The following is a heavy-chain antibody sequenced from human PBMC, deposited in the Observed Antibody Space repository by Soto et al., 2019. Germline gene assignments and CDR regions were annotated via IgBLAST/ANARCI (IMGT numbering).Heavy chain of an antibody. CDR1: GFTFSSCG. D-gene: IGHD4-17*01. CDR3: ARDHDYGDYGLAADY. J-gene: IGHJ4*02. CDR2: IWYDGSNK. V-gene: IGHV3-33*01. Sequence: GGSLRLSCAASGFTFSSCGMHWVRQAPGKGLEWVAVIWYDGSNKYYADSVKGRFTISRDNSKNTLYLQMNSLRAEDTAVYYCARDHDYGDYGLAADYWGQGTLVTVSS.